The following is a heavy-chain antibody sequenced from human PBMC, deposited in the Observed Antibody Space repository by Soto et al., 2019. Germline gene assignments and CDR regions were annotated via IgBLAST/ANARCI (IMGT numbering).Heavy chain of an antibody. V-gene: IGHV4-30-2*01. CDR2: IYHSGST. D-gene: IGHD6-13*01. CDR3: ARGIAAAGTKWFDP. Sequence: SETLSLTCAVSGGSISSGGYSWSWIRQPPGKGLEWIGYIYHSGSTYYNPSLKSRVTISVDRSKNQFSLKLSSVTAADTAVYYCARGIAAAGTKWFDPWGQGTMVTVSA. J-gene: IGHJ5*02. CDR1: GGSISSGGYS.